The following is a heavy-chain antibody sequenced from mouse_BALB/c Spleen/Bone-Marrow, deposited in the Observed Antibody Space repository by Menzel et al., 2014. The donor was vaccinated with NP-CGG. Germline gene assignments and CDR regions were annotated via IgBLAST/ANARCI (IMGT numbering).Heavy chain of an antibody. J-gene: IGHJ4*01. D-gene: IGHD2-1*01. CDR2: INPSTGYT. V-gene: IGHV1-7*01. CDR1: GYTFTSYW. Sequence: QVQLQQSGAELAKPGASVKMSCKASGYTFTSYWMHWVKQRPGQGLEWIGYINPSTGYTEYNQKFKDKATLTADKSSNTAYMQLSSLTSEDSAVYFCASPYGNYDAMDYWGQGTSVTVSS. CDR3: ASPYGNYDAMDY.